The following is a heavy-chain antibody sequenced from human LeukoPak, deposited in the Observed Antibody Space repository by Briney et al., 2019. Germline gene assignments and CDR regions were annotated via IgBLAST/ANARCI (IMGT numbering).Heavy chain of an antibody. CDR2: INPNSGGT. Sequence: ASVKVSCKASGYTFTGYYMHWVRQAPGQGLEWMGWINPNSGGTNYAQKFQGRVTMTRDTSISTAYMELSRLRSDDTAVYYCARDLTLVRGVNYRGQGTLVTVSS. D-gene: IGHD3-10*01. CDR1: GYTFTGYY. J-gene: IGHJ4*02. CDR3: ARDLTLVRGVNY. V-gene: IGHV1-2*02.